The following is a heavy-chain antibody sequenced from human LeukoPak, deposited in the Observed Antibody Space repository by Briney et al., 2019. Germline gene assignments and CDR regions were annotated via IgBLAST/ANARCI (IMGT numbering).Heavy chain of an antibody. CDR1: GGSLSSGNYY. Sequence: SQTLSLTCTVSGGSLSSGNYYWRWIRQPPGKDLEWIAYVHYSGYAFYNPSLKSRLLMSVDTSKNQFSLRMTSVTVADMAVYYCARTEYSNYGWFDPWGPGTLVTVS. CDR2: VHYSGYA. CDR3: ARTEYSNYGWFDP. V-gene: IGHV4-30-4*01. J-gene: IGHJ5*02. D-gene: IGHD4-11*01.